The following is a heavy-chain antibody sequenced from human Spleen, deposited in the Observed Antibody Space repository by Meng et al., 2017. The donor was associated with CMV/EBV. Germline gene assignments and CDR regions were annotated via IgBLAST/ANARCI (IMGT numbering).Heavy chain of an antibody. V-gene: IGHV4-39*07. D-gene: IGHD6-19*01. CDR2: SDYSGST. CDR3: ARKWKVAGFFDY. Sequence: SETLSLTCTVSGGSISSSSYYWGWIRQPPGKGLEWIGSSDYSGSTYYNPSLKSRVTISVDTSKTQFSLKLSSVTAADTAVYYCARKWKVAGFFDYWGQGSRVTVSS. J-gene: IGHJ4*02. CDR1: GGSISSSSYY.